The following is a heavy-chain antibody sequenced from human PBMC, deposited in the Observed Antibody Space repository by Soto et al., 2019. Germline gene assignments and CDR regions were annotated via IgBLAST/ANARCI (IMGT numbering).Heavy chain of an antibody. D-gene: IGHD3-22*01. Sequence: QVQLVQSGAEVKKPGSSVKVSCKASGGTFSSYAISWVRQAPGQGLEWMGGIIPIFGTANYAQKFQGRVTINADESTSTAYMELSSMRSEDTAVYYCAAAKGYYDSSGYYYDAFDIWGQGTMVTVSS. CDR2: IIPIFGTA. V-gene: IGHV1-69*01. CDR1: GGTFSSYA. CDR3: AAAKGYYDSSGYYYDAFDI. J-gene: IGHJ3*02.